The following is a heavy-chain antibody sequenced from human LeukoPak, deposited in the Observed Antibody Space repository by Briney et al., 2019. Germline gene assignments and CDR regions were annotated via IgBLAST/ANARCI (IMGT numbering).Heavy chain of an antibody. V-gene: IGHV3-49*03. CDR2: ISSKSFGGTA. CDR1: GFKLGDYV. CDR3: TRGRSGTVTSA. J-gene: IGHJ4*02. D-gene: IGHD4-17*01. Sequence: GGSLRLSRTASGFKLGDYVMLWFRQAPGKGLEWVGFISSKSFGGTAEYAASVKGRFTISRDDSKSIAYLQMNSLKTEDTAVYFCTRGRSGTVTSAWGQGTLVTVSS.